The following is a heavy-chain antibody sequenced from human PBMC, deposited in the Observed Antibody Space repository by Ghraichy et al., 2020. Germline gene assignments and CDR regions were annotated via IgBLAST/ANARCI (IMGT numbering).Heavy chain of an antibody. V-gene: IGHV3-23*01. CDR3: AKVDSSGWYGHWFDP. J-gene: IGHJ5*02. Sequence: GGSLRLSCAASGFTFSSYAMSWVRQAPGKGLEWVSAISGSGGSTYYADSVKGRFTISRDNSKNTLYLQMNSLRAEDTAVYYCAKVDSSGWYGHWFDPWGQGTLVTVSS. CDR1: GFTFSSYA. CDR2: ISGSGGST. D-gene: IGHD6-19*01.